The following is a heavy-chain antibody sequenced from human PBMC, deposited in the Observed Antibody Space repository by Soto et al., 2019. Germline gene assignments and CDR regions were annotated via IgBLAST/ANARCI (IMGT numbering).Heavy chain of an antibody. D-gene: IGHD3-3*01. CDR1: GFTFSTYG. CDR2: ISYDAKHK. Sequence: QVQLVESGGGVVQPGRSLRLSCAASGFTFSTYGMHWVRQAPGTGLEWVAVISYDAKHKYYADSLKGRFTISRDNSKNTLYLQMNSLRAEDTAVYYCAKGAVQDLWSGYYTLFDYWGQGTLVTVSS. V-gene: IGHV3-30*18. CDR3: AKGAVQDLWSGYYTLFDY. J-gene: IGHJ4*02.